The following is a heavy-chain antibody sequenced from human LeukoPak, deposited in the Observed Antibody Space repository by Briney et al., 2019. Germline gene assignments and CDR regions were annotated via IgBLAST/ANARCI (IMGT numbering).Heavy chain of an antibody. CDR1: GFIFNIYA. V-gene: IGHV3-23*01. CDR3: TKRGRDWGPFDY. D-gene: IGHD7-27*01. Sequence: TGGSLRLSCVASGFIFNIYAMSWVRQSPGKGLQWVSSISAGGDGTYYPDSVKGRFIISRDNSKNTLYLEMDSLRDEDTAVYYCTKRGRDWGPFDYWGQGTLVTVSS. CDR2: ISAGGDGT. J-gene: IGHJ4*02.